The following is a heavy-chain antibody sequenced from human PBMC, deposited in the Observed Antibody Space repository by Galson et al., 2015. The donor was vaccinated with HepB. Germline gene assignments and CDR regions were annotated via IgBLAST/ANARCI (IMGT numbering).Heavy chain of an antibody. J-gene: IGHJ6*02. V-gene: IGHV4-59*01. CDR3: AAQLELRDYGMDV. CDR1: GGSISSYY. D-gene: IGHD2-2*01. CDR2: IYYSGST. Sequence: ETLSLTCTVSGGSISSYYWSWIRQPPGKGLEWIGYIYYSGSTNYNPSLKSRVTISVDTSKNQFSLKLSSVTAADTAVYYCAAQLELRDYGMDVWGQGTTVTVSS.